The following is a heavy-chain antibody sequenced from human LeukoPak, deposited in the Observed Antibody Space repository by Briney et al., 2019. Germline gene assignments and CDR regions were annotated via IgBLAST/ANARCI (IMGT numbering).Heavy chain of an antibody. V-gene: IGHV4-59*01. CDR3: ATNLPGYSYGYWVA. CDR2: MFYTGSG. Sequence: SETLSLTCTVSGGSMSNYYWNWIRQPPGKGLEWIGYMFYTGSGKYNPSLKSRVTISVDTSKRQISLKLTSVTAADTAVYYCATNLPGYSYGYWVAWGQGALVTVSS. J-gene: IGHJ5*02. D-gene: IGHD5-18*01. CDR1: GGSMSNYY.